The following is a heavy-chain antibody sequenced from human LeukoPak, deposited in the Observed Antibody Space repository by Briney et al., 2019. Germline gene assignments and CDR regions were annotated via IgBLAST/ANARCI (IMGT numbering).Heavy chain of an antibody. D-gene: IGHD4-17*01. CDR1: GGPISTYY. CDR2: VYYSGST. V-gene: IGHV4-59*12. J-gene: IGHJ4*02. CDR3: ARDADDYGDYPPCFGY. Sequence: TSETLSLTCAVSGGPISTYYWSWIRQPPGKGLEWIGYVYYSGSTNYNPSLKSRVTISVDASRNRFSLKLSSVTAADTAVYYCARDADDYGDYPPCFGYWGQGTLVTVSS.